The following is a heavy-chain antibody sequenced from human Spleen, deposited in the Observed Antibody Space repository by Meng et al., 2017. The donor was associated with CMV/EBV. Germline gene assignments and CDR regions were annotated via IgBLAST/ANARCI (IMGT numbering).Heavy chain of an antibody. Sequence: KASGGTLSNYAITWVRKAPGRGLEWLGGIIPVRGIANYPQRFQGRVTITADKSTTTAYMELSSLRYEDTAVYYCARGIYQIFWDWFDPWGQGTLVTVSS. J-gene: IGHJ5*02. V-gene: IGHV1-69*10. D-gene: IGHD2/OR15-2a*01. CDR2: IIPVRGIA. CDR3: ARGIYQIFWDWFDP. CDR1: GGTLSNYA.